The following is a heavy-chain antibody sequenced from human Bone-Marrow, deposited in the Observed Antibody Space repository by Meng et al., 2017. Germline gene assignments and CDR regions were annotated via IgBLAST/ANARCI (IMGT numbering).Heavy chain of an antibody. CDR1: GFTVSNNY. CDR2: IYSGGST. V-gene: IGHV3-66*02. D-gene: IGHD3-22*01. Sequence: GESLKISCAASGFTVSNNYMSWVRQAPGKGLEWVSVIYSGGSTFHADSVKGRFTIYRDNSKNTLYLQMSSLRAEDTAVYYCARPYYDSTSPNKKDAFDIWGQGTMVTVSS. CDR3: ARPYYDSTSPNKKDAFDI. J-gene: IGHJ3*02.